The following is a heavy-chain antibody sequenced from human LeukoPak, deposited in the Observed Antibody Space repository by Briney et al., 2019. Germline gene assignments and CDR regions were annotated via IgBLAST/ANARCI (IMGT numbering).Heavy chain of an antibody. CDR3: ARSSEGRYYYDSSGYSYYYYYYMDV. V-gene: IGHV4-59*01. D-gene: IGHD3-22*01. J-gene: IGHJ6*03. CDR1: GRSISSYY. Sequence: PSETLSLTCTVSGRSISSYYWSWIRQPPGKGLEWIGYIYYSGSTNYNPSLKSRVTISVDTSKNQFSLKLNSMTAADTAVYYCARSSEGRYYYDSSGYSYYYYYYMDVWDKGTTVTISS. CDR2: IYYSGST.